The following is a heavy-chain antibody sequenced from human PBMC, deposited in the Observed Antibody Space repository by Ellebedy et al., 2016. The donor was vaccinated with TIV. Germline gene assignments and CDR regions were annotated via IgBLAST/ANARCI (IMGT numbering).Heavy chain of an antibody. V-gene: IGHV3-23*01. CDR3: AKDPGYCSSTSCYRYFQH. D-gene: IGHD2-2*02. CDR1: GFTFSSYA. J-gene: IGHJ1*01. CDR2: TRGSGVST. Sequence: GESLKISXAASGFTFSSYAMSWVRQAPGKGLEWVSATRGSGVSTYYADSVKGRFTISRDNSKNTLYLQMNSLRAEDTAVYYCAKDPGYCSSTSCYRYFQHWGQGTLVTVSS.